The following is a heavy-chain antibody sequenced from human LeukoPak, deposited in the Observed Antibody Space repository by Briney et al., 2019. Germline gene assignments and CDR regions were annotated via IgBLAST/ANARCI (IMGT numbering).Heavy chain of an antibody. J-gene: IGHJ4*02. Sequence: ASVKVSCKASGYTFSSYYMHWVRQAPGQGLEWMGWISAYNGNTNYAQKLQDRVTMTTDTSTSTAYMELRSLRSDDTAVYYCARDPIAAAGGYFDYWGQGTLVTVSS. CDR3: ARDPIAAAGGYFDY. CDR2: ISAYNGNT. D-gene: IGHD6-25*01. CDR1: GYTFSSYY. V-gene: IGHV1-18*04.